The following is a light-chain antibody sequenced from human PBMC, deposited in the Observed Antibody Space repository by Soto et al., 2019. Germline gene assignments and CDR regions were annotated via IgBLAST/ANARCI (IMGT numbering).Light chain of an antibody. V-gene: IGLV1-36*01. J-gene: IGLJ1*01. CDR3: ATCSDNLDVCV. Sequence: QSVLTQPPSVADAPGQRVTISCSGSSSNIGTNAVNWYQQLPGKAPNLLIYNDDLLPSGVSDRLSVSKSGTSAFLSISGLQFQDVADYYCATCSDNLDVCVFGSGTKLTVL. CDR1: SSNIGTNA. CDR2: NDD.